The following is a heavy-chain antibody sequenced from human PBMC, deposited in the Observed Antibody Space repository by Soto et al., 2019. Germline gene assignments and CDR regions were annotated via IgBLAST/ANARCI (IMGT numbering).Heavy chain of an antibody. Sequence: GGSLRLSCAASGFTFSSYWMSWVRQAPGKGLEWVANIKQDGSEKYYVDSVKGRFTISRDNAKNSLYLQMNSLRAEDTAVYYCARDQDYGDYGIDYWGQGTLVTVSS. CDR2: IKQDGSEK. J-gene: IGHJ4*02. V-gene: IGHV3-7*03. D-gene: IGHD4-17*01. CDR3: ARDQDYGDYGIDY. CDR1: GFTFSSYW.